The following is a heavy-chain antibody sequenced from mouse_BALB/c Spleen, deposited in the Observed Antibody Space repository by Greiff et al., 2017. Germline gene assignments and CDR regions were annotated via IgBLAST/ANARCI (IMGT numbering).Heavy chain of an antibody. D-gene: IGHD2-14*01. J-gene: IGHJ1*01. CDR1: GFTFSSFG. V-gene: IGHV5-17*02. CDR2: ISSGSSTI. Sequence: EVKLVESGGGLVQPGGSRKLSCAASGFTFSSFGMHWVRQAPEKGLEWVAYISSGSSTIYYADTVKGRFTISRDNPKNTLFLQMTSLRSEDTAMYYCARGDAYYRYDWYFDVWGAGTTVTVSS. CDR3: ARGDAYYRYDWYFDV.